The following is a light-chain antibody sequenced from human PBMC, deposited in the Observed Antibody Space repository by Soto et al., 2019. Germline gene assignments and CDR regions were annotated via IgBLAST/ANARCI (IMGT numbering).Light chain of an antibody. CDR3: QSYDSRLSDSYVV. CDR2: GNS. Sequence: QSVLTQPPSVSGAPGQRVTISCTGSSSNIGARYDVHWYQCLPGTAPKLLIYGNSNRPSGVPDRFSGSKSGTSASLAITGLQAEDEADYYCQSYDSRLSDSYVVFGGGTKLTVL. J-gene: IGLJ2*01. V-gene: IGLV1-40*01. CDR1: SSNIGARYD.